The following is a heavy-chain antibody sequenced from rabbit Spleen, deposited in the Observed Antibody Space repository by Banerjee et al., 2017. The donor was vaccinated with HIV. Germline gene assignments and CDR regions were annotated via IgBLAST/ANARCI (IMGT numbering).Heavy chain of an antibody. Sequence: QSLEESGGDRVKPGASLTLTCTASGFSFSHSYYMCWVRQAPGKGLEWIACIDTGSSGFTYFATWAKGRFTCSKTSSTTVTLQMTRLTAADTATYFCARDTSSSFSSYGMDLWGPGTLVTVS. J-gene: IGHJ6*01. V-gene: IGHV1S40*01. CDR1: GFSFSHSYY. CDR2: IDTGSSGFT. CDR3: ARDTSSSFSSYGMDL. D-gene: IGHD1-1*01.